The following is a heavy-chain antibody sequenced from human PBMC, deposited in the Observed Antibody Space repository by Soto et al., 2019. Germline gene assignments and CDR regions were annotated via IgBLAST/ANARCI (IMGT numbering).Heavy chain of an antibody. J-gene: IGHJ4*02. Sequence: PGGSLRLSCSASGFTFSSYPLHWVRLAPGKGLEWVAVTSYDGTTNHYADSVKGRFTVSRDNPRNTLYLQMSSLTTEDTAVYYCARTFDMVSYYFDSWGPGTLVHVYS. CDR3: ARTFDMVSYYFDS. CDR1: GFTFSSYP. V-gene: IGHV3-30-3*01. D-gene: IGHD3-10*01. CDR2: TSYDGTTN.